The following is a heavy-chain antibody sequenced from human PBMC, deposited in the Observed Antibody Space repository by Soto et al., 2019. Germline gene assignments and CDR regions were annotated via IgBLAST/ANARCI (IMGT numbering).Heavy chain of an antibody. V-gene: IGHV4-59*08. Sequence: SETLSLTCTVSGGSIDSYYWTWIRQPPGKGLKWIGYVYYTGTTTYSPSHKSRVTISVDTSMNQISLKLSAVTAADTAFYYCARLGGYYQSLDTWGKGTLVTVSS. CDR3: ARLGGYYQSLDT. D-gene: IGHD3-22*01. CDR1: GGSIDSYY. CDR2: VYYTGTT. J-gene: IGHJ5*02.